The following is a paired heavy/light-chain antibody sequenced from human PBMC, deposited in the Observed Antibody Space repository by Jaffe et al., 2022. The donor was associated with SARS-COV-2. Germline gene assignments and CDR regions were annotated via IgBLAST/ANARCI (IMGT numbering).Heavy chain of an antibody. J-gene: IGHJ3*02. CDR1: GFIFRNYA. CDR3: AKDGTAGNSLWDPFDI. CDR2: IHGGGVGT. D-gene: IGHD3-16*01. V-gene: IGHV3-23*01. Sequence: EVQLLESGGGLVQPGGSLRLSCAASGFIFRNYAMTWVRQAPGKGLEWVSGIHGGGVGTFYADSVKGRFTISRDNSENTLYLQMNSLRAEDTAVYYCAKDGTAGNSLWDPFDIWGQGTMVTVSS.
Light chain of an antibody. CDR3: QQYGTSPGMYT. CDR1: QSVSSSY. J-gene: IGKJ2*01. Sequence: EIVLTQSPGTLSLSPGERATLSCRASQSVSSSYLAWYQQKPGQAPRLLIYGASSRATGIPDKFSGSGSGTDFTLTISRLEPEDFAVYYCQQYGTSPGMYTFGQGTKLEIK. CDR2: GAS. V-gene: IGKV3-20*01.